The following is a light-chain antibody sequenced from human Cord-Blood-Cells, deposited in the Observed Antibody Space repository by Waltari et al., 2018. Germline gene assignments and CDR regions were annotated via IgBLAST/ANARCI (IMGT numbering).Light chain of an antibody. V-gene: IGKV1-33*01. CDR1: QDISNY. CDR2: DAS. J-gene: IGKJ1*01. CDR3: QQLNSYPWT. Sequence: DIQMTQSPSSLSASVGDRVTITCQASQDISNYLNWYKQKPGKAPKLLIYDASNLETGVPSRFSGSGSGTDFTFTISSLQPEDIATYYCQQLNSYPWTFGQGTKVEIK.